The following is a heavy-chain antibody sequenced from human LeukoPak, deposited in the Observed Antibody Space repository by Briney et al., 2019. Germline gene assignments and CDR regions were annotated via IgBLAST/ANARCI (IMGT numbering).Heavy chain of an antibody. V-gene: IGHV4-39*07. Sequence: PSETLSLTCTVSGGSISSSSYYWGWIRQPPGKGLEWIGSIYYSGSTYYNPSLKSRVTISVDRSKSQFFLKLSSVTAADTAVYYCARAPYMYSITWYYYYMDVWGKGTTVTVSS. CDR1: GGSISSSSYY. CDR2: IYYSGST. J-gene: IGHJ6*03. CDR3: ARAPYMYSITWYYYYMDV. D-gene: IGHD6-13*01.